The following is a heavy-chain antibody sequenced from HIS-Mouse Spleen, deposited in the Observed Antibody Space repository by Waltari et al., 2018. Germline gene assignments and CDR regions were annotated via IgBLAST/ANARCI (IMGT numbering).Heavy chain of an antibody. CDR1: GRPIRRSTYY. CDR2: IYYSGST. Sequence: QLQLQESGPGLVKPSETLSLPCTVPGRPIRRSTYYWGWIRTPPGKGLAWLGSIYYSGSTYYNPSLKSRVTISVDTSKNQFSLKLSAVTAADTAMYYCARESPYSSSWYDWYFDLWGRGTLVTVSS. J-gene: IGHJ2*01. V-gene: IGHV4-39*07. D-gene: IGHD6-13*01. CDR3: ARESPYSSSWYDWYFDL.